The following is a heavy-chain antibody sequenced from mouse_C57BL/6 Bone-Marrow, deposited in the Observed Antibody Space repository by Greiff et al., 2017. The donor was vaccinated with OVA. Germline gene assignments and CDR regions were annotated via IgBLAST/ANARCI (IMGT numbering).Heavy chain of an antibody. CDR3: TTSPDYYGSSYG. Sequence: EVQLQQSGAELVRPGASVKLSCTASGFNIKDDYMHWVKQRPEQGLEWIGWIDPENGDTEYASKFQGKATITADTSSNTAYLQLSSLTSEDTAVYYCTTSPDYYGSSYGWGQGTLVTVSA. CDR2: IDPENGDT. CDR1: GFNIKDDY. D-gene: IGHD1-1*01. J-gene: IGHJ3*02. V-gene: IGHV14-4*01.